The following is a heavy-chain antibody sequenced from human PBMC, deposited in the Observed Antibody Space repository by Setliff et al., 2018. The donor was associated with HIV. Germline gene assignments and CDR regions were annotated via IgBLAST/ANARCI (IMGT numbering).Heavy chain of an antibody. V-gene: IGHV1-18*01. CDR3: ARDRTAGYNYDYGY. J-gene: IGHJ4*02. D-gene: IGHD3-16*01. CDR2: ISAYNGSI. CDR1: GYTFINFG. Sequence: GASVKVSCKASGYTFINFGISWVRQAPGQGLEWMGWISAYNGSIAYAQRFQGGVTMTRDTSTNTVYMDLSGLRSDDTAVYYCARDRTAGYNYDYGYWGQGTLVTVSS.